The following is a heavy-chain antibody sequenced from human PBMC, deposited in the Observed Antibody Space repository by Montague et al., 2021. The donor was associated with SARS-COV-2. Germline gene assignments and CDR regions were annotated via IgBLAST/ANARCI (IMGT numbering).Heavy chain of an antibody. CDR2: IYYSGST. CDR3: ARGISAPDYFDY. J-gene: IGHJ4*02. CDR1: AGSISSNY. Sequence: SETLSLTCTVSAGSISSNYCNWIRQPPGRGLEWIGYIYYSGSTNYNPSLESRVTISADTSKNHFTLKPRSVTAADTAVYYCARGISAPDYFDYWGQGTLVTVSS. V-gene: IGHV4-59*01. D-gene: IGHD2-15*01.